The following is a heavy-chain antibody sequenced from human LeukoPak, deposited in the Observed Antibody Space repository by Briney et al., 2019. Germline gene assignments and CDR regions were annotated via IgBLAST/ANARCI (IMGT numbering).Heavy chain of an antibody. J-gene: IGHJ4*02. CDR2: ISSSSSYI. CDR1: GFTFSSYS. Sequence: GGSLRLSCAASGFTFSSYSMNWVRQAPGKGLEWVSSISSSSSYIYYADSVKGRFTISRDNAKNSLYLQMDSLRAEDTAVYYCARHGAWWFDYWGQGTLVTVSS. CDR3: ARHGAWWFDY. D-gene: IGHD2-8*02. V-gene: IGHV3-21*01.